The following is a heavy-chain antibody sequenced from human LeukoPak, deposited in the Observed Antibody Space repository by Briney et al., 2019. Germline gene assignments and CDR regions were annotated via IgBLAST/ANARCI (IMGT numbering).Heavy chain of an antibody. CDR1: GFTFSSYS. Sequence: GRSLRLSCAASGFTFSSYSMNWVRQAPGKGLEWVSYISSSSSTIYYADSVKGRFTISRDNAKNSLYLQMNSLRAEDTAVYYCARTISTIFGVVTHGAFDIWGQGTMVTVSS. V-gene: IGHV3-48*01. D-gene: IGHD3-3*01. CDR3: ARTISTIFGVVTHGAFDI. CDR2: ISSSSSTI. J-gene: IGHJ3*02.